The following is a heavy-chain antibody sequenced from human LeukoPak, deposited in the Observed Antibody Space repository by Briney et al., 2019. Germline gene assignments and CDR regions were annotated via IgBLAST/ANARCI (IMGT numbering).Heavy chain of an antibody. V-gene: IGHV3-21*01. Sequence: GGSLRLSCEVSGFTFSTYSMNWVRQAPGKGLEWVSSISSSSSYIYYADSVKGRFTISRDNAKNSLFPQMNSLRAEDTAVYYCARLYLRGYPHDYWGQGTLVTVSS. CDR1: GFTFSTYS. J-gene: IGHJ4*02. CDR3: ARLYLRGYPHDY. D-gene: IGHD3-16*02. CDR2: ISSSSSYI.